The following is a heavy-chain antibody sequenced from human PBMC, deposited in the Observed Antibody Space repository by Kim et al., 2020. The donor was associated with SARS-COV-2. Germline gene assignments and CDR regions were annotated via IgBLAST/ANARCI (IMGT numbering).Heavy chain of an antibody. J-gene: IGHJ4*02. D-gene: IGHD7-27*01. V-gene: IGHV2-5*01. Sequence: YSPCLKSRLTITKDTSKNQVVLTVTDMDPVDTATYFCARRGWGLLGGFDYWGQGTLVTVSS. CDR3: ARRGWGLLGGFDY.